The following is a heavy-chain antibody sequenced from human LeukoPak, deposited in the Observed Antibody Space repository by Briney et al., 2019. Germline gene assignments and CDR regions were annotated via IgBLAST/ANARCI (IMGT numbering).Heavy chain of an antibody. D-gene: IGHD2-2*01. CDR3: ARYCKTTSCYTHDY. Sequence: SETLSLTCTVSGYSISSGYYWGWIRQPPGKGLEWIGSIYHSGSTYYNPSLKSRVTISVDTSKNQFSLKLSSVTAADTAVYYCARYCKTTSCYTHDYWGQGTLVTVSS. CDR2: IYHSGST. V-gene: IGHV4-38-2*02. CDR1: GYSISSGYY. J-gene: IGHJ4*02.